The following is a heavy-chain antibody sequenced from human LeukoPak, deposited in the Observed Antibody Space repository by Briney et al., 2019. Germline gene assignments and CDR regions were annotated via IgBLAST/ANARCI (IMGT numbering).Heavy chain of an antibody. Sequence: ASVKVSCKASGYTFTSHGISWVRQAPGQGIEWMGWTSAYNGNTNYAQKLQGRVTMTTDTSTSTAYMELRSLRSDDTAVYYCARDVGYSSGWSHYYCYGMDVWGQGTTVTVSS. CDR2: TSAYNGNT. J-gene: IGHJ6*02. CDR1: GYTFTSHG. D-gene: IGHD6-19*01. V-gene: IGHV1-18*01. CDR3: ARDVGYSSGWSHYYCYGMDV.